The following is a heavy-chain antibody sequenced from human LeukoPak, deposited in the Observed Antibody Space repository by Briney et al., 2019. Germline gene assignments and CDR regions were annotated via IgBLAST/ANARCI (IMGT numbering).Heavy chain of an antibody. Sequence: SETLSLTCTVSGGSISSGYYWGWIRQPPGKGLEWIGSIYHSGSTYYNPSLKSRVTISVDTSKNQFSLKLSSVTAADTAMYYCARGVGIDYWGQGTLVTVSS. CDR2: IYHSGST. CDR3: ARGVGIDY. CDR1: GGSISSGYY. D-gene: IGHD2-15*01. V-gene: IGHV4-38-2*02. J-gene: IGHJ4*02.